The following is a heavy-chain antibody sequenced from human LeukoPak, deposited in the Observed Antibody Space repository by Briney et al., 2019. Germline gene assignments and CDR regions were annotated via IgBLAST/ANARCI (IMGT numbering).Heavy chain of an antibody. CDR2: INPSGGST. CDR1: GYAFTSYY. D-gene: IGHD2-2*01. Sequence: ASLKVSCKASGYAFTSYYMHWVRHPPGQGLERMGIINPSGGSTSYAQTFQGGVTMTRDMSTSTVYMELSSLRSEDTAVYYCARVGVVVPAVPRGLDYWGQGTLVTVSS. V-gene: IGHV1-46*01. CDR3: ARVGVVVPAVPRGLDY. J-gene: IGHJ4*02.